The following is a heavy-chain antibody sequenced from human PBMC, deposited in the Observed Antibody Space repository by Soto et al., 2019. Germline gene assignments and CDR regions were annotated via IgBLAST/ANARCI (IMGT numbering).Heavy chain of an antibody. Sequence: QVQLVQSGAEVKKPGSSVKVSCKASGGTFSSYAISWVRQAPGQGLEWMGGIIPIFGTANYAQKFQGRVTITADESTSTASMELSSLRSEDTAVYYCASERQLAHRYYWFDSWGQGTLVTVSS. CDR2: IIPIFGTA. J-gene: IGHJ5*01. CDR3: ASERQLAHRYYWFDS. V-gene: IGHV1-69*01. D-gene: IGHD6-13*01. CDR1: GGTFSSYA.